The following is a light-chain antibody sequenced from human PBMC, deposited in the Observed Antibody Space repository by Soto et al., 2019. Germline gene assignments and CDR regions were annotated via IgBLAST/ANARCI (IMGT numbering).Light chain of an antibody. V-gene: IGKV3-20*01. CDR2: GAS. J-gene: IGKJ1*01. CDR1: QSVSTSY. Sequence: ETVMTQSPGTLSVSLGERATLSCRASQSVSTSYLAWYQQKPGQAPRLLIYGASSRATGIPDRFSGSGSGTDFTLTISGLEPEDFAVYYCQQYGNSRGTFGQGTKVDI. CDR3: QQYGNSRGT.